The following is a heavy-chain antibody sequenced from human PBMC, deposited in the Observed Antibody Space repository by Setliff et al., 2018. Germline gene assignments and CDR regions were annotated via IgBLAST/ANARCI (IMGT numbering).Heavy chain of an antibody. CDR1: GYRLIEVS. D-gene: IGHD6-25*01. V-gene: IGHV1-24*01. J-gene: IGHJ4*02. CDR3: ARDLYNSGSDY. Sequence: GASVKVSCKVSGYRLIEVSMYWVRQAPGKGLEWMGGFDPEDEETIYAQKFQGRVTMTRDTSISTAYMDLSRLRSDDTAVYYCARDLYNSGSDYWGQGTLVTVSS. CDR2: FDPEDEET.